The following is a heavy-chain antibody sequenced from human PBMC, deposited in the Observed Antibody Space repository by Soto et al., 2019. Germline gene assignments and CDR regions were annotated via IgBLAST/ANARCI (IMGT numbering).Heavy chain of an antibody. J-gene: IGHJ6*03. CDR1: GGSISGHY. D-gene: IGHD3-16*01. V-gene: IGHV4-59*08. Sequence: QVQLQESGPGLVKPSETLSLSCSVSGGSISGHYWSWVRQTPGKGLEWIGYMYYSGSTNYNPSRKSRVTISVETSKNHFSLRLTSVTAADPAVYYCARGPYYDLIWNYYYMDVWGKGTTVTVSS. CDR2: MYYSGST. CDR3: ARGPYYDLIWNYYYMDV.